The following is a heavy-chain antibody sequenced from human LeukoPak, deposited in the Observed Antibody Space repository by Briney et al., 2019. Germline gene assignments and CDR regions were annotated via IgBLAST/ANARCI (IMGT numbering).Heavy chain of an antibody. V-gene: IGHV3-23*01. CDR3: AKEARIAAAGTDY. J-gene: IGHJ4*02. CDR2: ISGSGGTT. CDR1: GFTLTTYV. Sequence: GGSLRLSCAASGFTLTTYVMTWVRQAPGKGLEWVSAISGSGGTTYYADSVKGRFTISRDNSKNTLYLQMNSLRAEDTAVYYCAKEARIAAAGTDYWGQGTLVTVSS. D-gene: IGHD6-13*01.